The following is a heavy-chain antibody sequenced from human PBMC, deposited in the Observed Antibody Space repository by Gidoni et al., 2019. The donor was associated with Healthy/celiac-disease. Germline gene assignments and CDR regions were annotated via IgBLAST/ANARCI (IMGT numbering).Heavy chain of an antibody. J-gene: IGHJ6*02. CDR1: GFTFSSDS. CDR2: ISSSSSYI. CDR3: ARDSEWLVRGYYYYGMDV. V-gene: IGHV3-21*01. D-gene: IGHD6-19*01. Sequence: EVQLVESGGGLVKPGGSLRLSCAASGFTFSSDSMNWVRRAPGKGLDWVSSISSSSSYIYYADSVKGRFTISRDNAKNSLYLQMNSLRAEDTAVYYCARDSEWLVRGYYYYGMDVWGQGTTVTVSS.